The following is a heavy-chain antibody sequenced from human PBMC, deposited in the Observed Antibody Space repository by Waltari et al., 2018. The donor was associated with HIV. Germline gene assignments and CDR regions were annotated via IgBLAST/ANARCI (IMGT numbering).Heavy chain of an antibody. J-gene: IGHJ4*02. V-gene: IGHV3-7*01. CDR3: VRGLDY. CDR2: VSPDGSVK. CDR1: EFTLKTYW. D-gene: IGHD2-21*02. Sequence: EVLLVESGGGLVQPGGSLTLSCTTSEFTLKTYWMNWVRQAPGKGLEWVANVSPDGSVKNSGNSVKGRFTVSRDDPKNSLYLHMSSLRAEDTATYYCVRGLDYWGQGTLVTVSS.